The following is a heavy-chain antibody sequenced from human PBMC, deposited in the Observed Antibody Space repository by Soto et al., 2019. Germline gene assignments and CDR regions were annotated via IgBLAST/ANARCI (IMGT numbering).Heavy chain of an antibody. J-gene: IGHJ6*03. Sequence: GGSLRLSCPASGFTFDDYAMHWVRQAPGKGLEWVSGISWNSGSIGYADSVKGRFTISRDNAKNSLYLQMNSLRAEDTALYYCAKAGGLDRYYYMDVWGKGTTVTVSS. V-gene: IGHV3-9*01. D-gene: IGHD4-17*01. CDR1: GFTFDDYA. CDR2: ISWNSGSI. CDR3: AKAGGLDRYYYMDV.